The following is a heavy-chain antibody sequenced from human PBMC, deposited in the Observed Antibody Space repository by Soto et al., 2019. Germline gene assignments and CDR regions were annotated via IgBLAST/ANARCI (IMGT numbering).Heavy chain of an antibody. Sequence: SETRSLTCAVSGGSISSGVHSWVWIRRRRGKGLGWLGYISHSGSTYYNPSLKSRVTISVDRSKNQFSLKLSAVTAADTAVYYFASITTVPAYYFEYWGQGTRLTAST. CDR2: ISHSGST. CDR3: ASITTVPAYYFEY. CDR1: GGSISSGVHS. V-gene: IGHV4-30-2*01. D-gene: IGHD3-10*01. J-gene: IGHJ4*02.